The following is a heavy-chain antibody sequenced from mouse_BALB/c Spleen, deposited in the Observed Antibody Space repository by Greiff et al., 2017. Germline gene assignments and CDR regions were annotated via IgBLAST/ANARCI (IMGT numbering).Heavy chain of an antibody. CDR1: GYSITSGYF. CDR3: ARGGGYDYDDYWYFDV. V-gene: IGHV3-6*02. D-gene: IGHD2-4*01. Sequence: EVKVEESGPGLVKPSQSLSLSCSVTGYSITSGYFWYWIRQFPGNKLEWMGNISYDGSNNYNPTLKNRTSITRDTSKNQFFLKLNSVTTEDTATYYCARGGGYDYDDYWYFDVWGAGTTVTVSS. J-gene: IGHJ1*01. CDR2: ISYDGSN.